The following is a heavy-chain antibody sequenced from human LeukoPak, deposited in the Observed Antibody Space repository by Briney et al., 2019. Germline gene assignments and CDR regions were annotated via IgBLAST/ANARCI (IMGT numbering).Heavy chain of an antibody. CDR2: MNPDSGNT. D-gene: IGHD6-13*01. CDR1: GYTFSDND. CDR3: ARDRAAAGIPGRLLVFDY. V-gene: IGHV1-8*02. J-gene: IGHJ4*02. Sequence: ASVNVSCKSSGYTFSDNDINWVRQVAGQGLEWMGWMNPDSGNTGYAQKFQGRVIMTRDTSINTAYMELTSLRSEDTAVYYCARDRAAAGIPGRLLVFDYWGQGNPGHRLL.